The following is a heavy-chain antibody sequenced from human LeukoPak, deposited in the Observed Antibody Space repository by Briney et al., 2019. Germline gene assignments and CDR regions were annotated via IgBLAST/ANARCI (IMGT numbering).Heavy chain of an antibody. CDR3: ARWGYYYDSSGYYRNDY. J-gene: IGHJ4*02. CDR2: IKQDGSEK. V-gene: IGHV3-7*01. Sequence: GGSLRLSCAASGFTFSSYWMSWVRQAPGKGLEWVANIKQDGSEKYYVDSVKGRFTISRDNAKNSLYLQMNSLRAEDTAVYYCARWGYYYDSSGYYRNDYWGQGTLVTVSS. CDR1: GFTFSSYW. D-gene: IGHD3-22*01.